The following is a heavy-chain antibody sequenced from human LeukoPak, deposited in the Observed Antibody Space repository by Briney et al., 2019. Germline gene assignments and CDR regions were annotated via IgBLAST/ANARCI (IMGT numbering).Heavy chain of an antibody. CDR3: TSHDSSGYYYHQLYYFDY. J-gene: IGHJ4*02. D-gene: IGHD3-22*01. CDR2: IRSKANSYAT. Sequence: PGGSLRLSCAASGSTFSGSAMHWVRQASGKGLEWVGRIRSKANSYATAYAASVKGRFTISRDDSKNTAYLQMNSLKTEDTAVYYCTSHDSSGYYYHQLYYFDYWGQGTLVTVSS. V-gene: IGHV3-73*01. CDR1: GSTFSGSA.